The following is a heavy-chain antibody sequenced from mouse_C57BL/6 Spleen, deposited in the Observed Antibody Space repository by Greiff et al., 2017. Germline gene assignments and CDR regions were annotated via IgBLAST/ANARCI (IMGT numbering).Heavy chain of an antibody. CDR3: ARHYEYDVFFDY. Sequence: VHVKQSGPELVKPGASVKISCKASGYSFTDYNMNWVKQSNGKSLEWIGVINPNYGTTSYNQKFKGKATLTVDQSSSTAYMQLNSLTSEDSAVDYCARHYEYDVFFDYWGQGTTLTVSS. CDR1: GYSFTDYN. CDR2: INPNYGTT. D-gene: IGHD2-4*01. V-gene: IGHV1-39*01. J-gene: IGHJ2*01.